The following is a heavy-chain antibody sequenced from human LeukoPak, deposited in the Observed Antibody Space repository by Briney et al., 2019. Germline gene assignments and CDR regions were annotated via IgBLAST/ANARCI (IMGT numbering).Heavy chain of an antibody. V-gene: IGHV3-74*01. CDR1: RFTIGSYW. D-gene: IGHD3-10*01. J-gene: IGHJ4*02. CDR2: INTDGSST. CDR3: VKGRITMVRGVFDY. Sequence: GGSLRLSCAASRFTIGSYWMHWVRQAPGKGLVWVSRINTDGSSTTYADSVKGRFTISRDNAKNTLYLQMNSLRAEDTAVYYCVKGRITMVRGVFDYWGQGTLVTVSS.